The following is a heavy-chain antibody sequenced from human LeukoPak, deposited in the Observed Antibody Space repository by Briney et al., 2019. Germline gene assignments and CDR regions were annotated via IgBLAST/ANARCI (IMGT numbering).Heavy chain of an antibody. CDR2: INQDGSEK. D-gene: IGHD4-23*01. V-gene: IGHV3-7*01. Sequence: PGGSLRLSCVASGFTFSRYWMSWVRQAPGKGLEWVANINQDGSEKYYVDSVKGRFTISRGNSKNSLYPQMSSLRAEDTAVYYCATDPRPDSGNFLGFEYWGQGTLVTVSS. CDR3: ATDPRPDSGNFLGFEY. J-gene: IGHJ4*02. CDR1: GFTFSRYW.